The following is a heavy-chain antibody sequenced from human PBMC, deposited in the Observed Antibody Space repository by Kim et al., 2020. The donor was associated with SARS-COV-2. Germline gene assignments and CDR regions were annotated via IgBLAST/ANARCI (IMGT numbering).Heavy chain of an antibody. V-gene: IGHV4-59*01. D-gene: IGHD2-2*01. CDR3: ARVRAQYQLNYFDY. Sequence: PALRSRVPIAVDTSKNQFSLKLRSVTAADTAVYYCARVRAQYQLNYFDYWGQGTLVTVFS. J-gene: IGHJ4*02.